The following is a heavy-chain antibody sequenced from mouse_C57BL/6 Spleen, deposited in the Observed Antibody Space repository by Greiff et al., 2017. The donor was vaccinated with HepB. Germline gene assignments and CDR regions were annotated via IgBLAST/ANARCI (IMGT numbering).Heavy chain of an antibody. CDR1: GFTFSSYA. CDR3: ARDWNYGSSLYYFDY. J-gene: IGHJ2*01. CDR2: ISDGGSYT. V-gene: IGHV5-4*01. Sequence: EVKLVESGGGLVKPGGSLKLSCAASGFTFSSYAMSWVRQTPEKRLEWVATISDGGSYTYYPDNVKGRFTISRDNAKNNLYLQMSQLKSEDTAMYYCARDWNYGSSLYYFDYWGQGTTLTVSS. D-gene: IGHD1-1*01.